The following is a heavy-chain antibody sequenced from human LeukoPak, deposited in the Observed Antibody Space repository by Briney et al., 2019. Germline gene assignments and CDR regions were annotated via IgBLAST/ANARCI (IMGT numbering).Heavy chain of an antibody. CDR3: ARDDYGSGSWNDY. D-gene: IGHD3-10*01. J-gene: IGHJ4*02. Sequence: PGGSLRLSCAASGFTFSSYGIHWVRQAPGKGLEWVAFTRYDGSNNYYADSVKGRFTISRDNAKNSLYLQMNSLRAEDTALYYCARDDYGSGSWNDYWGQGTLVTVSS. V-gene: IGHV3-30*02. CDR1: GFTFSSYG. CDR2: TRYDGSNN.